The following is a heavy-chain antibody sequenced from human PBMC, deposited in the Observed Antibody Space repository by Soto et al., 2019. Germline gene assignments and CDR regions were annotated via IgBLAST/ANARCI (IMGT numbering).Heavy chain of an antibody. Sequence: EVQLVESGGGLVQPGGSLRLSCAASGFTVSSNYMSWVRQAPGKGLEWVSVIYSGGSTYYADSVKGRFTISRHNSKNTLYLKMNSLRAEDTAVYYCARYYYGSGSYPPYFDYWGQGTLVTVSS. CDR1: GFTVSSNY. CDR2: IYSGGST. D-gene: IGHD3-10*01. J-gene: IGHJ4*02. V-gene: IGHV3-53*04. CDR3: ARYYYGSGSYPPYFDY.